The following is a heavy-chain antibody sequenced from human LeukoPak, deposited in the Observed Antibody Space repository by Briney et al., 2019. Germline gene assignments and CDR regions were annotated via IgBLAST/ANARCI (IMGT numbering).Heavy chain of an antibody. D-gene: IGHD4/OR15-4a*01. J-gene: IGHJ4*02. V-gene: IGHV3-74*01. CDR1: GFTFSSYW. Sequence: GGSLRLSCAASGFTFSSYWMHWVRQAPGKGVVWVSRINSDGSGTIYADAVKGRYTISRDNAKNTLYLQMNSLRAEDTAVYYCVRSYGGNTFDYWSQGTLATVSP. CDR2: INSDGSGT. CDR3: VRSYGGNTFDY.